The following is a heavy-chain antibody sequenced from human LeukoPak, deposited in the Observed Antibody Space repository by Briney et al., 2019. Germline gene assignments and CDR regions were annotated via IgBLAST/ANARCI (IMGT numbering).Heavy chain of an antibody. J-gene: IGHJ3*02. D-gene: IGHD5-24*01. CDR1: GLTFDDYA. CDR3: AKSAVATTKSDAFDI. CDR2: ISWNSGSI. Sequence: PGRSLRLSCAASGLTFDDYAMHWVRQAPGKGLEWVSGISWNSGSIGYADSVKGRFTISRDNAKNPLYLQMNSLRAEDTALYYCAKSAVATTKSDAFDIWGQGTMVTVSS. V-gene: IGHV3-9*01.